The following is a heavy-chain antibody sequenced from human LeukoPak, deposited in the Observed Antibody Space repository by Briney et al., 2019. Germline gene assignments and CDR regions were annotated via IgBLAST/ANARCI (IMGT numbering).Heavy chain of an antibody. CDR3: ARGGGDIVVVVAAIGSYYGMDV. D-gene: IGHD2-15*01. V-gene: IGHV4-4*02. CDR1: GGSISSSNW. J-gene: IGHJ6*04. Sequence: PSETLSLTCAVSGGSISSSNWWSWVRQPPGKGLEWIGEIYHSGSTNYNPSLKSRVTISVDKSKNPFSPKLSSVTAADTAVYYCARGGGDIVVVVAAIGSYYGMDVWGKGTTVTVSA. CDR2: IYHSGST.